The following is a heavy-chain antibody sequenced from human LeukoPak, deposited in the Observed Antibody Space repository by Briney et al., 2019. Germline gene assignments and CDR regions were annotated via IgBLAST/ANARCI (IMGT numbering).Heavy chain of an antibody. CDR2: ITASGGAT. CDR3: AKTKDGGSWYYFDY. J-gene: IGHJ4*02. CDR1: GFTFSSYA. V-gene: IGHV3-23*01. Sequence: GGSLRLSCAASGFTFSSYAMNWVRQAPGKGLEWVSVITASGGATYYADSVKGRFTISRDTSKNTLYLQLNSLRAEDTAVYYCAKTKDGGSWYYFDYWGQGTLVTVSS. D-gene: IGHD6-13*01.